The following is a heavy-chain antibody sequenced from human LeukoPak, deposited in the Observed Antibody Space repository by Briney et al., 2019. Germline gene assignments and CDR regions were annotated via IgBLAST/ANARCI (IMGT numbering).Heavy chain of an antibody. V-gene: IGHV3-23*01. CDR2: ISASGDST. Sequence: GGSLRLSCAASGFSFSSYAMSWVRQAPGKGLEWVSSISASGDSTYYADSVKGRFTISRDNSKNTVHLQMNSLRAEDPALYYCAKGGGEVFDYWGQGALVTVSS. CDR1: GFSFSSYA. J-gene: IGHJ4*02. D-gene: IGHD3-16*01. CDR3: AKGGGEVFDY.